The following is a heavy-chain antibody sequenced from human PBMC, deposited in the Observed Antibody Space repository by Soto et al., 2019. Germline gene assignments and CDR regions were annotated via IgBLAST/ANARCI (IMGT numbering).Heavy chain of an antibody. Sequence: QVQLMQSGAEVKKPGASVKVSGKASGDTFTEYYIHWVRQAPGQGLEWMGTVNPSGGHTTYAQHFLGRVTMTRDTSTSTLYMELTSLTSEDTAVYYCARGGNVVVVTAAFDYWGQGTLVTVSS. J-gene: IGHJ4*02. D-gene: IGHD2-21*02. CDR1: GDTFTEYY. CDR3: ARGGNVVVVTAAFDY. CDR2: VNPSGGHT. V-gene: IGHV1-46*01.